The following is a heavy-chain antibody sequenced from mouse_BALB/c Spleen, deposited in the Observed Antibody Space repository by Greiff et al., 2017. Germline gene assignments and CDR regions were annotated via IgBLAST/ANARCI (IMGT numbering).Heavy chain of an antibody. J-gene: IGHJ4*01. CDR2: INSNGGST. CDR1: GFTFSSYG. V-gene: IGHV5-6-3*01. Sequence: EVQLVESGGGLVQPGGSLKLSCAASGFTFSSYGMSWVRQTPDKRLELVATINSNGGSTYYPDSVKGRFTISRDNAKNTLYLQMSSLKSEDTAMYYCARSAYLYAVDYWGQGTSVTVSS. CDR3: ARSAYLYAVDY. D-gene: IGHD5-5*01.